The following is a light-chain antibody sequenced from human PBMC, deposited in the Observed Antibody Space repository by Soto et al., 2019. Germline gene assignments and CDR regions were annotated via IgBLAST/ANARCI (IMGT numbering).Light chain of an antibody. Sequence: QSALTQPASVSGSPGQSITISCTGTSSDVGGYHYVSWYQQHPGKAPKLMIYEVSNRPSGVSNRFSGSKSGNTASLTISGLQDADEAAYYCSSYTTSSTLYVFGAGTKLTVL. CDR3: SSYTTSSTLYV. CDR2: EVS. V-gene: IGLV2-14*01. CDR1: SSDVGGYHY. J-gene: IGLJ1*01.